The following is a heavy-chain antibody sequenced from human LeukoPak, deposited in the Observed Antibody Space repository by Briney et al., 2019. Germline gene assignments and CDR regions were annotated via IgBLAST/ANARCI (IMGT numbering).Heavy chain of an antibody. CDR3: GRVDSGSYTAFDY. J-gene: IGHJ4*02. D-gene: IGHD1-26*01. CDR1: GYTFTDYY. CDR2: INPKSGGT. V-gene: IGHV1-2*02. Sequence: GASVKVSCKASGYTFTDYYMHWVRQAPGQGLEWMGWINPKSGGTNYAGKFQGRVTMTRDTSISTAYMELSRLRSDDTAVYYCGRVDSGSYTAFDYWGQGTLVTVPS.